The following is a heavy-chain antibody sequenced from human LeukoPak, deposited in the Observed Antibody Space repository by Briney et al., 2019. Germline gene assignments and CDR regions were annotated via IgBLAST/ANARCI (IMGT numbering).Heavy chain of an antibody. CDR1: GFTFSNAW. D-gene: IGHD4-17*01. J-gene: IGHJ4*02. CDR2: IKSKTDGGTT. Sequence: KPGGSLRLSCAASGFTFSNAWMRWVRQAPGKGLEWVGRIKSKTDGGTTDYAAPVKGSFTISRDDSKNTLYLQMNSLKTEDTAVYYCVRDFDYGAGFDYWGQGTLVTVSS. V-gene: IGHV3-15*01. CDR3: VRDFDYGAGFDY.